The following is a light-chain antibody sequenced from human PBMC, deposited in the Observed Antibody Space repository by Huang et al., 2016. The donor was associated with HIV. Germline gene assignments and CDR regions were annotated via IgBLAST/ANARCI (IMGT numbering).Light chain of an antibody. CDR1: QTINRW. CDR3: QQYNTYPYT. J-gene: IGKJ2*01. V-gene: IGKV1-5*03. Sequence: DIQMTQSPSTLSASIGDRVTITCRANQTINRWLAWYQQKLGKAPKFLIYKASSLESGVPSRFRGSGFGTEFTLTISSLQPDDFATYYCQQYNTYPYTFGQGTKLEIK. CDR2: KAS.